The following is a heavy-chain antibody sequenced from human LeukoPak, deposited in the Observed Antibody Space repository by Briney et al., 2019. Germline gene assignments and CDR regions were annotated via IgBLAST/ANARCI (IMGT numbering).Heavy chain of an antibody. D-gene: IGHD2-2*01. Sequence: TETLSLTCAVYGGSFSGYYWSWIRQPPGKGLEWIGEINHSGSTNYNPSLKSRVTISVDTSKNQFSLKLSSVTAADTAVYYCASSGSTSFFGAYWGQGTLVTVSS. J-gene: IGHJ4*02. CDR2: INHSGST. CDR1: GGSFSGYY. V-gene: IGHV4-34*01. CDR3: ASSGSTSFFGAY.